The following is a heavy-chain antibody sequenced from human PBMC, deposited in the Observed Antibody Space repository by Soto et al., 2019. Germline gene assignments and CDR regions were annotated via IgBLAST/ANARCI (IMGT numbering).Heavy chain of an antibody. J-gene: IGHJ5*02. Sequence: QEHLQQWGAGLLKPTETLSLTCAVFGGSFSGHFWSWIRQSPGKGLEWIGEINQGGRTNCNPSLKSRINISLDTANNQFSLNSTSETAADKATYYCARSHRLVRWFGPWGQGTPVTVSS. D-gene: IGHD3-10*01. V-gene: IGHV4-34*01. CDR1: GGSFSGHF. CDR3: ARSHRLVRWFGP. CDR2: INQGGRT.